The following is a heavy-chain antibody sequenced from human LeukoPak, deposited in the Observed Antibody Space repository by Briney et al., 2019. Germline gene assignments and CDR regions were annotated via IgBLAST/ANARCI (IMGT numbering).Heavy chain of an antibody. CDR3: ARGPSTRGRYFDWLLSGFDP. CDR2: INWNGGST. D-gene: IGHD3-9*01. J-gene: IGHJ5*02. Sequence: GGSLRLSCAASGFTFDDYGMSWVRQAPGKGLEWVSGINWNGGSTGYADSVKGRLTISRDNAKNSLYLQMNSLRAEDTALYYCARGPSTRGRYFDWLLSGFDPWGQGTLVTVSS. V-gene: IGHV3-20*04. CDR1: GFTFDDYG.